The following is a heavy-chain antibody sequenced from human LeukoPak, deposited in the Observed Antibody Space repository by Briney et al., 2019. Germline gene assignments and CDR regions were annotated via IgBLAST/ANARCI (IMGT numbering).Heavy chain of an antibody. Sequence: GASLKISCRGSGSNFRNYWIGWVRQMPGQGLEWMGVIYPGDSETRYSPSFQGQVTISADKSINTAYLQWSSLKASDTSMYYCASMFSGPPTTFDYWGQGTLVTVSS. CDR1: GSNFRNYW. D-gene: IGHD1-26*01. J-gene: IGHJ4*02. V-gene: IGHV5-51*01. CDR2: IYPGDSET. CDR3: ASMFSGPPTTFDY.